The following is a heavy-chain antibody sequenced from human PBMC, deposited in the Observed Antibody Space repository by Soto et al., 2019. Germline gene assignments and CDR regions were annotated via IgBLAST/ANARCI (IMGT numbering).Heavy chain of an antibody. Sequence: GGSLRLSCAASGFTFSSYGMHWVRQAPGKGLEWVAVISYDGSNKYYADSVKGRFTISRDNSKNTLYLQMNSLRAEDTAVYYCAXVHSSSWYSYYYYGMDVWGQGTTVTVSS. CDR1: GFTFSSYG. V-gene: IGHV3-30*18. CDR3: AXVHSSSWYSYYYYGMDV. CDR2: ISYDGSNK. D-gene: IGHD6-13*01. J-gene: IGHJ6*02.